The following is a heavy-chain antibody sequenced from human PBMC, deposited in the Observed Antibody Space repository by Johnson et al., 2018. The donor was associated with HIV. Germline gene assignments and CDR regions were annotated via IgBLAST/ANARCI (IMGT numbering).Heavy chain of an antibody. J-gene: IGHJ3*02. V-gene: IGHV3-11*01. D-gene: IGHD3-16*01. Sequence: VQLVESGGGLVQPGGSLRLSCGASGFSVSNNYMNWVRQAPGKGLEWVSYISSSGSTMYYADSVKGRFTISRDNAKNSLYLQMNSLRAEDTAVYYCAREGDGGAFDIWGQGTMVTVSS. CDR2: ISSSGSTM. CDR1: GFSVSNNY. CDR3: AREGDGGAFDI.